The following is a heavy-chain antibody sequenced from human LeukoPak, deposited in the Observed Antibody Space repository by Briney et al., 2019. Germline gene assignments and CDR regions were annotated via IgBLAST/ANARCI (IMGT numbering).Heavy chain of an antibody. CDR3: AREKRPHESAATYFDC. CDR1: GFSVSGSY. Sequence: GGSLRLSCAASGFSVSGSYMSWVRQAPGKGLEWVSGFGSAGTTSYADSVKGRFTISRDNSKNTLYLQMNSLRAEDTAVYYCAREKRPHESAATYFDCWGHGALVTVSS. V-gene: IGHV3-53*01. D-gene: IGHD2-2*01. CDR2: FGSAGTT. J-gene: IGHJ4*01.